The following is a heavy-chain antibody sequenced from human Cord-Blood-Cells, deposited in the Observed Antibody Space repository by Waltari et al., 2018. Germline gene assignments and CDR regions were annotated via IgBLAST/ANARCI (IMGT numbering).Heavy chain of an antibody. CDR2: INHSGST. CDR3: ARGFHYDSSGYYFDY. CDR1: GGSFRGYY. J-gene: IGHJ4*02. D-gene: IGHD3-22*01. V-gene: IGHV4-34*01. Sequence: QVQLQQWGAGLLKPSETLSLTCAVYGGSFRGYYWSWLRQPPGKGLEWIGEINHSGSTNYNPSLKSRVTISVDTSKNQFSLKLSSVTAADTAVYYCARGFHYDSSGYYFDYWGQGTLVTVSS.